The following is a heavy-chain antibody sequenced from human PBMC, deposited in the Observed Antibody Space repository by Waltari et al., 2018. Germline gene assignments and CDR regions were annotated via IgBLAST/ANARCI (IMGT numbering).Heavy chain of an antibody. CDR2: RRSKAYGGTT. CDR1: GFTFGAYA. D-gene: IGHD3-22*01. J-gene: IGHJ4*02. V-gene: IGHV3-49*03. CDR3: TMTYYYDSSGFRHYYFDY. Sequence: EVQLVESGGGLVQPGRSLRLSCTASGFTFGAYAMSWFRQAPGKGLGGGGFRRSKAYGGTTEDAASVKGRFTISRDDSKSIAYLQMNSLKTEDTAVYYCTMTYYYDSSGFRHYYFDYWGQGTLVTVSS.